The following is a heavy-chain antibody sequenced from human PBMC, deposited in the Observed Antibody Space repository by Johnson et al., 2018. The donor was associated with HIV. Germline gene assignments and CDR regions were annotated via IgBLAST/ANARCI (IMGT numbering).Heavy chain of an antibody. CDR3: ARAQTYYDFWSGYDAFDI. D-gene: IGHD3-3*01. Sequence: QVQLVESGGGVVQPGGSLRLSCAASDFTFSSYGMHWVRQAPGKGLEWVAVIWYDGSNKYYADSLRGRFNISRDNPKNTLYLQMNSLRVEDTAVYYCARAQTYYDFWSGYDAFDIWGQGTMVTVSS. J-gene: IGHJ3*02. CDR2: IWYDGSNK. V-gene: IGHV3-33*01. CDR1: DFTFSSYG.